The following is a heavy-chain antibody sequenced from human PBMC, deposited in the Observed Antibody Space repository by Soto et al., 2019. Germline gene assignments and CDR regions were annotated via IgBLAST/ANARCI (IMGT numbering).Heavy chain of an antibody. Sequence: SETLSLTCTVSGGSLRSFYWSWIRQPPGKGLEWIGYSFYTGGIRYNPSLESRVTISLDTSTSQSSLKLSSVTAADTSVYYCARVGEQWLGSYYYYHSMGVWGQVTTVTVSS. J-gene: IGHJ6*02. CDR1: GGSLRSFY. CDR2: SFYTGGI. CDR3: ARVGEQWLGSYYYYHSMGV. V-gene: IGHV4-59*01. D-gene: IGHD6-19*01.